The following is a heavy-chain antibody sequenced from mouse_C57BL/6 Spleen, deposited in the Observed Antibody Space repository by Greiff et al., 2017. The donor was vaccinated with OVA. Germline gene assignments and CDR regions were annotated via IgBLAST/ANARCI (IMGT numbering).Heavy chain of an antibody. CDR3: ASPYDYDVDWYFDV. V-gene: IGHV2-2*01. J-gene: IGHJ1*03. Sequence: VKLMESGPGLVQPSQSLSITCTVSGFSFTSYGVHWVRQSPGKGLEWLGVIWSGGSTDYNAAFISRLSISKDNSKSQVFFKMNSLQADDTAIYYCASPYDYDVDWYFDVWGTGTTVTVSS. CDR1: GFSFTSYG. CDR2: IWSGGST. D-gene: IGHD2-4*01.